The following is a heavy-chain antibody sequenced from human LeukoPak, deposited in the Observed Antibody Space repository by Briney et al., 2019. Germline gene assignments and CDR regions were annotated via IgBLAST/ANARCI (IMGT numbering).Heavy chain of an antibody. CDR2: IKYDGSEK. Sequence: GGSLRLSCAASGFIFSTYWVSWVRQAPGKGLEWMANIKYDGSEKYYVDSVRGRFTISRDNAKNSLYLQMTSLRAEDTAVYYCARDSPAPHDSYYDFWSDFYGMDVWGQGTTVTVSS. CDR3: ARDSPAPHDSYYDFWSDFYGMDV. CDR1: GFIFSTYW. J-gene: IGHJ6*02. V-gene: IGHV3-7*01. D-gene: IGHD3-3*01.